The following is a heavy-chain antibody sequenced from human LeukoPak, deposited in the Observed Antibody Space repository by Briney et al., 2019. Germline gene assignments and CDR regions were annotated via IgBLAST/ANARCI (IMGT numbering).Heavy chain of an antibody. CDR2: INWNGGNT. CDR1: GFTFDDYG. CDR3: ARSIPAAKLAGRFDY. Sequence: GGSLRLSCAASGFTFDDYGMSWVRQAPGKGLECVSGINWNGGNTGYADFVKGRSTISRDNAKNSLYLQMNSLRAEDTALYYCARSIPAAKLAGRFDYWGQGTLVTVSS. J-gene: IGHJ4*02. D-gene: IGHD2-2*01. V-gene: IGHV3-20*04.